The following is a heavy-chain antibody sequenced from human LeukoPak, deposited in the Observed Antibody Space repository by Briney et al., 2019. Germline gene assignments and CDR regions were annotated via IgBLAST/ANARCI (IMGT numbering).Heavy chain of an antibody. CDR2: INTDNGDT. CDR3: ARKAVLRGYFDF. CDR1: GYTFTNYG. Sequence: ASVKVSCKASGYTFTNYGISWVRQAPGRGLEWMGWINTDNGDTNYAQKLQGRVTMTTDTSTSTAYMELRSLRSYDTAVYYCARKAVLRGYFDFWGQGTLVTVSS. J-gene: IGHJ4*02. V-gene: IGHV1-18*01. D-gene: IGHD3-3*01.